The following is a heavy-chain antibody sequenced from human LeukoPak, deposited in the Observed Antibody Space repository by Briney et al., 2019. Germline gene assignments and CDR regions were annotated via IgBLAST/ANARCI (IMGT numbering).Heavy chain of an antibody. J-gene: IGHJ5*02. CDR3: AREYCSSTSCTGKFDP. CDR1: GGTFSSYA. D-gene: IGHD2-2*01. Sequence: SVKVSCKASGGTFSSYAISWVRQAPGQGLEWMGGIIPIFGTANYAQKFQGRVTITADESTSTAYMELSSLRSEDTAVYYCAREYCSSTSCTGKFDPWGQETLVTVSS. V-gene: IGHV1-69*13. CDR2: IIPIFGTA.